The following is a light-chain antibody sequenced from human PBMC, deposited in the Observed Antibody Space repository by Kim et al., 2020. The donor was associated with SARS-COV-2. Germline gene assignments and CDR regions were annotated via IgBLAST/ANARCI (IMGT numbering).Light chain of an antibody. J-gene: IGLJ2*01. Sequence: LGQTVRITGQGDSLRIYYASWYQQKPGQAPVLVIYGKNNRPSGIPDRFSGSSSGNTASLTITGAQAEDEADYYCNSRDSSDNHVVFGGGTQLTVL. CDR3: NSRDSSDNHVV. V-gene: IGLV3-19*01. CDR2: GKN. CDR1: SLRIYY.